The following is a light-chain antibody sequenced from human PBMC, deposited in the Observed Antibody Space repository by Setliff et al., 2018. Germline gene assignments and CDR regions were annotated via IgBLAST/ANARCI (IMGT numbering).Light chain of an antibody. V-gene: IGLV2-14*01. CDR2: EVS. CDR3: SSFTSSRLYV. Sequence: QSALTQPASVSGSPGQSITISCTGTSRDIGSYKYNYVSWYQQHPGKAPKLIISEVSHRPSGVSHRFSGSKSGNTASLTISGLQPEDEADYYCSSFTSSRLYVFGTGTKVTVL. CDR1: SRDIGSYKYNY. J-gene: IGLJ1*01.